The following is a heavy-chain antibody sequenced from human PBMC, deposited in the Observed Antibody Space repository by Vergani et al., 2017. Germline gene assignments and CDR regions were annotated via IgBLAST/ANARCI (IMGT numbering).Heavy chain of an antibody. CDR3: ARENWGPEY. CDR1: GFTFTTYW. D-gene: IGHD3-16*01. J-gene: IGHJ4*02. Sequence: EVQLVESGGGLVQPGGSLRLSCATSGFTFTTYWMTWVRQAPGKGLEWVANIKQDGSEKNYVDSVKGRFTISRDNAKKSLYVQMSSLRAEDTAVYYCARENWGPEYWGPGTLVTVSS. CDR2: IKQDGSEK. V-gene: IGHV3-7*01.